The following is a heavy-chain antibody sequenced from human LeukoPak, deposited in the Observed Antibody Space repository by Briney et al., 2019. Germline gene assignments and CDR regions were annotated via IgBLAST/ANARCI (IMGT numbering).Heavy chain of an antibody. CDR1: GYTFTGYY. CDR3: ARELASSGSYST. D-gene: IGHD1-26*01. CDR2: INPNSGGT. J-gene: IGHJ5*02. V-gene: IGHV1-2*02. Sequence: VASVKVSCKASGYTFTGYYMHWVRQAPGQGLEWMGWINPNSGGTNYAQKFQGRVTMTRDTSISTAYMELSRLRSDDTAVYYCARELASSGSYSTWGQGTLVTVSS.